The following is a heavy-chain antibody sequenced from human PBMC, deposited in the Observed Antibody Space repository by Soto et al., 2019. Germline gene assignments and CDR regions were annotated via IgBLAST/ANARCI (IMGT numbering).Heavy chain of an antibody. Sequence: EVQLVESGGGLVKPGGSLRLSCAASGFTFSNSWMSWVRQAPGKGLEWVGRIKSKTDGGTTDYAAPVKGRFTISRDDSNNTLYLQMNSRKTEDTAVYYCTPVMRWYNWNPDYLGQGTLVTVSS. CDR3: TPVMRWYNWNPDY. J-gene: IGHJ4*02. CDR1: GFTFSNSW. D-gene: IGHD1-20*01. CDR2: IKSKTDGGTT. V-gene: IGHV3-15*01.